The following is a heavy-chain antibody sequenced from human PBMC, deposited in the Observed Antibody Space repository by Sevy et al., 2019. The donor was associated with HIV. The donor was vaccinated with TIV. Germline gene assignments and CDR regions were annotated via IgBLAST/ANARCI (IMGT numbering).Heavy chain of an antibody. Sequence: SQTLSLTCAISGDSVSSNSAAWNWIRQSPSRGLEWLGRTYYRSRWYNDYAVSVKSRITINPDTSKNRFSLQLNSVTPEDTAVYYCARGDYFGSGISNYYDYGMDVWGQGTTVTVSS. CDR2: TYYRSRWYN. CDR1: GDSVSSNSAA. V-gene: IGHV6-1*01. D-gene: IGHD3-10*01. CDR3: ARGDYFGSGISNYYDYGMDV. J-gene: IGHJ6*02.